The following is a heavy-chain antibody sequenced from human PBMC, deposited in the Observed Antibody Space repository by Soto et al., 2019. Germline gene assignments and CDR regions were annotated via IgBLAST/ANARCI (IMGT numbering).Heavy chain of an antibody. J-gene: IGHJ4*02. V-gene: IGHV1-69*01. CDR2: IIPIFGTP. D-gene: IGHD3-10*01. Sequence: QVQLVQSGAEVKKPGSSVKVSCKASGGIFSTYAISWLRQAPGQGLEWMGGIIPIFGTPNYAQRYQGRVNITAHESTSTAYIELSRLRSEDTAVYYCARDRDDYGSGNYYNRIDFWGQGTLVTVSS. CDR1: GGIFSTYA. CDR3: ARDRDDYGSGNYYNRIDF.